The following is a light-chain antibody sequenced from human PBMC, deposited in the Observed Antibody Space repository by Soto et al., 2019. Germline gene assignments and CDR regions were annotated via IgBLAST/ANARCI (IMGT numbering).Light chain of an antibody. CDR1: QSLLHSNGYNY. J-gene: IGKJ1*01. CDR2: LGS. V-gene: IGKV2-28*01. CDR3: MQALETPRT. Sequence: DIVMTQSPLSLPVTPGEPASISCRSSQSLLHSNGYNYLDWYLQKPGQSPQILIYLGSNRVSGVTDRVSGSESCTYFTLKISRVEAEDVGVYYCMQALETPRTVGQGTKVEIK.